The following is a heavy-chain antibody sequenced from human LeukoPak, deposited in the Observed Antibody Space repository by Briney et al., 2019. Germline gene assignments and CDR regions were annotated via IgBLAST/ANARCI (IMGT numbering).Heavy chain of an antibody. CDR2: IKQDGSEK. J-gene: IGHJ4*02. D-gene: IGHD1-26*01. V-gene: IGHV3-7*01. CDR3: ASPYEGELRPYYFDY. Sequence: GGSLRLSCAASGFTFSSYWMSWVRQAPGKGLEWVANIKQDGSEKYYVDSVKGRFTISRDNAKNSLYLQMNSLRAEDTAVYYCASPYEGELRPYYFDYWGQGTLVTVSS. CDR1: GFTFSSYW.